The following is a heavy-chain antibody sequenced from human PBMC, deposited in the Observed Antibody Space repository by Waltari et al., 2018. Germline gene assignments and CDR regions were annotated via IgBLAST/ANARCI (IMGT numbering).Heavy chain of an antibody. CDR2: IYPGDSDT. J-gene: IGHJ4*02. D-gene: IGHD5-12*01. CDR3: ARSLISGYDTYYFDY. Sequence: ELQPVQSGAEVKKPGESLKISCKASGYSFTNFWIAWVRQLPGKGLEWMGIIYPGDSDTTYSPSFQGQVTISADKSVTTAYLQWTSLKASDTAIYYCARSLISGYDTYYFDYWGQGTLVTVSS. CDR1: GYSFTNFW. V-gene: IGHV5-51*01.